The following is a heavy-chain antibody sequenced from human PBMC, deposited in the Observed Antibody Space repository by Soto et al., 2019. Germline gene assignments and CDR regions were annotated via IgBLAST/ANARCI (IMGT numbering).Heavy chain of an antibody. CDR2: ISSSSSTI. Sequence: GSLRLSCAASGFTFSTYSMNWVRQAPGKGLEWVSYISSSSSTIYYADSVKGRFTISRDNAKNSLYLQMNGLRAEDTAVYYCAKDQGSSWYEIDYWGQGTLVTVSS. CDR1: GFTFSTYS. J-gene: IGHJ4*02. V-gene: IGHV3-48*01. D-gene: IGHD6-13*01. CDR3: AKDQGSSWYEIDY.